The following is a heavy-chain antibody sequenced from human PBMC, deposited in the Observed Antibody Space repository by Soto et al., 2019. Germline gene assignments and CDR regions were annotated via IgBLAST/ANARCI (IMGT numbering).Heavy chain of an antibody. Sequence: EYLKTCFKGSGYSCTSYWISWVRQIPGKGLEWMGRIDPSDSYTNYSPSFQGHVTISADKSISTAYLQWSSLKASDTAMYYCARLATAAAAGTPLDYWGQGTLVTVSS. CDR3: ARLATAAAAGTPLDY. V-gene: IGHV5-10-1*01. D-gene: IGHD6-13*01. CDR2: IDPSDSYT. J-gene: IGHJ4*02. CDR1: GYSCTSYW.